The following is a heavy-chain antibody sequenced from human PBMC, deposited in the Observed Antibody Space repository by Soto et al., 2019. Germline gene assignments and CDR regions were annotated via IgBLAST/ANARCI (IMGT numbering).Heavy chain of an antibody. Sequence: ETLSLTCTVSGGSISSYYWSWIRQPPGKGLEWIGYIYYSGSTNYNPSLKSRVTISVDTSKNQFSLKLSSVTAADTAVYYCARSLLSGYSYGYRYNWFDPWGQGTLVTVSS. CDR3: ARSLLSGYSYGYRYNWFDP. CDR1: GGSISSYY. D-gene: IGHD5-18*01. CDR2: IYYSGST. V-gene: IGHV4-59*01. J-gene: IGHJ5*02.